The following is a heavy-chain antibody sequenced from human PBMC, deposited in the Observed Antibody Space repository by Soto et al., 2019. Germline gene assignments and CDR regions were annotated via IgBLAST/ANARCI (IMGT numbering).Heavy chain of an antibody. J-gene: IGHJ6*02. CDR2: ISGSGGST. D-gene: IGHD2-2*01. CDR3: AKGPAPLGYCSSTSCSNYYYYGMDV. Sequence: GGSLRLSCAASGFTFSSYAMSWVRQAPGKGLEWVSAISGSGGSTYYADSVKGRFTISRDNSKNTLYLQMNSLRAEDTAVYYCAKGPAPLGYCSSTSCSNYYYYGMDVWGQGTTVTVSS. V-gene: IGHV3-23*01. CDR1: GFTFSSYA.